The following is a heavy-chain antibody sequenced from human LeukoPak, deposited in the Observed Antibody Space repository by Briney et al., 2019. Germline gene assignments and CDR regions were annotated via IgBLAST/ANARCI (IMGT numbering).Heavy chain of an antibody. D-gene: IGHD6-19*01. CDR1: GGSISSYY. CDR3: ACRGIAVAGTVNWFDP. Sequence: SETLSLTCTVSGGSISSYYWSWIRQPPGKGLEWIGYIYYSGSTNYNPSLTSRVTISVDTSKNQFSLKLSSATAADTAVYYCACRGIAVAGTVNWFDPWGQGTLVAVSS. J-gene: IGHJ5*02. CDR2: IYYSGST. V-gene: IGHV4-59*08.